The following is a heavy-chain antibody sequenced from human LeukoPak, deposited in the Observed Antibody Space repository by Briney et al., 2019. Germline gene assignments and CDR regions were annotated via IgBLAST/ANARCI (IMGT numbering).Heavy chain of an antibody. CDR2: LNSDGGST. Sequence: GGSLRLSCAASRFTFSSYWMHWVRQAPGKGLGWVSRLNSDGGSTTYADSWKGRFTISRDNATNTMYLQMNSLRAEDTAVYSCARSGWYSAPFDYWGQGTLVTVSS. V-gene: IGHV3-74*01. J-gene: IGHJ4*02. D-gene: IGHD6-19*01. CDR3: ARSGWYSAPFDY. CDR1: RFTFSSYW.